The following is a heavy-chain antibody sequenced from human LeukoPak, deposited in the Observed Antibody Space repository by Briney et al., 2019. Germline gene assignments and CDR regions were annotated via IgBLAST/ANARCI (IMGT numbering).Heavy chain of an antibody. J-gene: IGHJ5*02. Sequence: ASVTVSSKASGYTFTGYYMHWVRQAPGQGLEWMGWINPNSGGTNYAQKFQGRVTMTRDTSISTAYMELSRLRSDDTAVYYCARCRGSGLTGFPNWFDPWGQGTLVTVSS. CDR3: ARCRGSGLTGFPNWFDP. V-gene: IGHV1-2*02. CDR1: GYTFTGYY. D-gene: IGHD3-10*01. CDR2: INPNSGGT.